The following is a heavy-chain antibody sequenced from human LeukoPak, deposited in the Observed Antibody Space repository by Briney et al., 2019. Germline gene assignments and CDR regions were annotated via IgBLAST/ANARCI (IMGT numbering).Heavy chain of an antibody. CDR2: INPNSGGT. CDR3: ATDPAQV. Sequence: KVXCKASGXXFXXYYXHWVRQXAXQGREWMGWINPNSGGTNYAQKFPGRVTMTEDTSTDTAYMELTSLRSEDTAVYYCATDPAQVWGQGTLVTVSS. J-gene: IGHJ4*02. V-gene: IGHV1-2*02. CDR1: GXXFXXYY.